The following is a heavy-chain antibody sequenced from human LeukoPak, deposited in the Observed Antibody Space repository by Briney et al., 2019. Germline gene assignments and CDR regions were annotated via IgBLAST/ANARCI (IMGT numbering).Heavy chain of an antibody. CDR3: ARDNLGSFGVFDI. Sequence: GGSLRLSCAASGFTFNIYWMSWVRQAPGKGLEWVANINQDGSEKNYVDSVKGRFTISRDNAKNSLYLQMNSLRVEDTAVYYCARDNLGSFGVFDIWGQGTMVTVSS. D-gene: IGHD1-26*01. V-gene: IGHV3-7*01. CDR1: GFTFNIYW. J-gene: IGHJ3*02. CDR2: INQDGSEK.